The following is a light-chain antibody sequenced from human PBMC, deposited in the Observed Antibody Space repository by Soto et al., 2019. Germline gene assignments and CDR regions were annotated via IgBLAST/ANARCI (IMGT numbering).Light chain of an antibody. J-gene: IGKJ1*01. Sequence: DIQLTQSPSFLSASVGDRVTITCRASQGISSALAWYQQKPGKAPKLLIFAAPTLQSGVPSRFSGSGSGTAFTLTSSSLQPEDFATYWCQQFHTYPRTFGQGTKVEIK. CDR3: QQFHTYPRT. V-gene: IGKV1-9*01. CDR1: QGISSA. CDR2: AAP.